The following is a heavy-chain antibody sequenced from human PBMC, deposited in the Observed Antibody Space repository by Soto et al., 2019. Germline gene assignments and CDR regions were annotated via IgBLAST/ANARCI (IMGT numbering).Heavy chain of an antibody. Sequence: EASVKVSCKASGGTFGSHGIAWVRQAPGQGLEWMGGFIAMLGTPTYAKKVQGRATITADESLTSSYLELRSLRSEDTAVYFCARGAMANFDYWGQGTVVTVSS. CDR1: GGTFGSHG. J-gene: IGHJ4*02. CDR2: FIAMLGTP. CDR3: ARGAMANFDY. V-gene: IGHV1-69*13. D-gene: IGHD5-18*01.